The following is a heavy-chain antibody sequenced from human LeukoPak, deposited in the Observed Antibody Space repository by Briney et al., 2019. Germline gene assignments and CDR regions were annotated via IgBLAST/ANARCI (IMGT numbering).Heavy chain of an antibody. Sequence: GGSLRLSCAASGFAFSSYSMNWVRQAPGKGLEWVSYISSTSTIFYADSVKGRFTISRDNAKNSLYLQMNGLRAEDTALYYCARDHVDTAHFDSWGQGTLVTVSS. CDR2: ISSTSTI. J-gene: IGHJ4*02. CDR1: GFAFSSYS. D-gene: IGHD5-18*01. CDR3: ARDHVDTAHFDS. V-gene: IGHV3-48*04.